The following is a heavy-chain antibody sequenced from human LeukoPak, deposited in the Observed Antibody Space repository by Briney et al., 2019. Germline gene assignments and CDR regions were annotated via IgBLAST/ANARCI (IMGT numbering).Heavy chain of an antibody. CDR1: GFTFSSYA. CDR2: ISGSGDNT. D-gene: IGHD3-22*01. CDR3: AKGSYYDSSGSFYFDY. V-gene: IGHV3-23*01. Sequence: GGSLRLSCVVSGFTFSSYAMSWVRQAPGKGLEWVSGISGSGDNTYYADSVKGRFTISRDNSKNTLYVQMNSLGTEDTAAYYCAKGSYYDSSGSFYFDYWGQGTLVTVSS. J-gene: IGHJ4*02.